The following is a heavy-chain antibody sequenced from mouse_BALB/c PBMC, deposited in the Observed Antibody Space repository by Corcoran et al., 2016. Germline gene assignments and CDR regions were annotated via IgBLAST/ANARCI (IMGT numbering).Heavy chain of an antibody. Sequence: EVQLQQSGAELVRPGALVKLSCKASGFNIKDYYMHWVKQRPEQGLEWIGWIDPENGNTIYDPKFQGKASITADTSSNTAYLQLSSLTSDDTAVYYCARGSTTIRGYAMDYWGQGTSVTVSS. J-gene: IGHJ4*01. D-gene: IGHD2-4*01. CDR3: ARGSTTIRGYAMDY. CDR1: GFNIKDYY. V-gene: IGHV14-1*02. CDR2: IDPENGNT.